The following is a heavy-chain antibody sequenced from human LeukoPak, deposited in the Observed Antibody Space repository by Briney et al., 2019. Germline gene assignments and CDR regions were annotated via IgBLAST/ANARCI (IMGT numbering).Heavy chain of an antibody. D-gene: IGHD2-2*01. V-gene: IGHV1-69*13. CDR3: ARVVPAATDAFDI. J-gene: IGHJ3*02. CDR2: IIPIFGTA. CDR1: GGTFSSYA. Sequence: ASVEVSCKASGGTFSSYAISWVRQAPGQGLEWMGGIIPIFGTANYAQKFQGRVTITADESTSTAYMELSSLRSEDTAVYYCARVVPAATDAFDIWGQGTMVTVSS.